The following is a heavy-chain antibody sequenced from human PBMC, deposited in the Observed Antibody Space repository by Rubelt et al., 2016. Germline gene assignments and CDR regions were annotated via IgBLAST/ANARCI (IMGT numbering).Heavy chain of an antibody. D-gene: IGHD5-18*01. Sequence: QVQLQESGPGLVKPSETLSLTCTVSGSSVSSYYWTWIRQPPGKGLEWIGYTYDSGPTNYTPSLKSRVRLSVDTSKNQFSLKLSSVAAADTAVYYCARAPNTAMIGAYFDCWGQGTLVTVSS. J-gene: IGHJ4*02. CDR3: ARAPNTAMIGAYFDC. CDR1: GSSVSSYY. V-gene: IGHV4-59*02. CDR2: TYDSGPT.